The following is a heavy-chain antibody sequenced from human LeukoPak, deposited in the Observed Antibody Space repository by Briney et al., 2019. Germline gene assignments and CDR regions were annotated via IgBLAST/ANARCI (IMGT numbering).Heavy chain of an antibody. Sequence: SETLSLTCTVSGGSISSGGYYWSCIRQPPGKGLEWIGYIYHSGSTYYNPSLKSRVTISVDRSKSQFSLKLSSVTAADTAVYYCARGLGLGRNYYMDDWGKGTTVTVSS. CDR2: IYHSGST. D-gene: IGHD3-16*01. V-gene: IGHV4-30-2*01. CDR1: GGSISSGGYY. CDR3: ARGLGLGRNYYMDD. J-gene: IGHJ6*03.